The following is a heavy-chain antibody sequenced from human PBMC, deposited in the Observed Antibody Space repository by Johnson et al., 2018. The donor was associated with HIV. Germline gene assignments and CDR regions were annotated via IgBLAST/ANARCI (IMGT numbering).Heavy chain of an antibody. Sequence: VQLVESGGGVVQPGRSLRLSCVASGFSFSTSYMTWVRQAPGKGLEWVATINEDGTGKNHVDSVKGRFSISRDNTKNSLYLQMDSLRVDDTAVYYCAKDRWVGVGDAFDIWGQGTMVTVSS. CDR3: AKDRWVGVGDAFDI. CDR2: INEDGTGK. J-gene: IGHJ3*02. D-gene: IGHD2-15*01. CDR1: GFSFSTSY. V-gene: IGHV3-7*05.